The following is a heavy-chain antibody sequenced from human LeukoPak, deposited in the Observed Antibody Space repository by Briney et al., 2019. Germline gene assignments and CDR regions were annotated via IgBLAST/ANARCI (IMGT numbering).Heavy chain of an antibody. Sequence: PGRSLRLSCAASGFTFSSYAMSWVRRAPGKGLEWVSGISSSGGSTDYADPVKGRFTISRDNSKNTLYLQLNSLRAEDTAVYYCAKEEAGGYKYASDHWGQGTLVTVSS. J-gene: IGHJ4*02. V-gene: IGHV3-23*01. CDR2: ISSSGGST. CDR1: GFTFSSYA. D-gene: IGHD5-18*01. CDR3: AKEEAGGYKYASDH.